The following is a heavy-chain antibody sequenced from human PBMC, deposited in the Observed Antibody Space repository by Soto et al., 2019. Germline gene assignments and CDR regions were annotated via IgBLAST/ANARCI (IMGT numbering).Heavy chain of an antibody. CDR3: ARIPYYSGSSGYFPFDI. J-gene: IGHJ4*02. CDR2: ISSGGTT. D-gene: IGHD3-22*01. Sequence: PSETLSLTCTVSGGSVGSGGYYWSWIRQHPGKGLEWVGDISSGGTTYYNPSLKSRVTMSVGTSKNDFSLKLNSVTAADTAVYYCARIPYYSGSSGYFPFDIWGQGALVTVSS. V-gene: IGHV4-31*03. CDR1: GGSVGSGGYY.